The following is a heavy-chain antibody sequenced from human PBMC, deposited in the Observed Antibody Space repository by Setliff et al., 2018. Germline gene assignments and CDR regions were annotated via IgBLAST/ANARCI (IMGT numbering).Heavy chain of an antibody. Sequence: ASVKVSCKTSGYLLTSYGLTWVRQAPGQGLDWLGWISPYNGHTNYAQNLQGRVTMTTDTSTTTAYMELKNLRSDDTAVYYCATDDYNSPMDVWGHGTTVTVSS. D-gene: IGHD3-16*01. CDR3: ATDDYNSPMDV. J-gene: IGHJ6*02. CDR1: GYLLTSYG. V-gene: IGHV1-18*01. CDR2: ISPYNGHT.